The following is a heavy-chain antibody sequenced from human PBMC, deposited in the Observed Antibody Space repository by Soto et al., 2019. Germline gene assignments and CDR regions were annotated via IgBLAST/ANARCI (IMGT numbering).Heavy chain of an antibody. CDR1: EFSFSRYA. D-gene: IGHD4-17*01. CDR2: LGPDGRNT. CDR3: VKQMTTWTDSFFDF. Sequence: GGSLRLSCVASEFSFSRYAMTWVRQAAGKGLQWVAGLGPDGRNTFYGESVRGRFTISRDNSRNTLYLQTSSLRAEDTAVYFCVKQMTTWTDSFFDFWGQGIQVTVSS. J-gene: IGHJ4*02. V-gene: IGHV3-23*01.